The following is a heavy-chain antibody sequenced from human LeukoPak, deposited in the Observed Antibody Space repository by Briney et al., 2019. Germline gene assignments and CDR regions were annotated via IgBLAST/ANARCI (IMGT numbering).Heavy chain of an antibody. Sequence: ASVKVSCKASGYTFTGYYIHWVRQAPGQGLEWMGWINPNSGGTNYAQKFQGRVTMTRDTSISTAYMELSRLRSDDTAVYYCARARGGDYYFDYWGQGTLVTVSS. CDR1: GYTFTGYY. CDR3: ARARGGDYYFDY. J-gene: IGHJ4*02. V-gene: IGHV1-2*02. D-gene: IGHD2-21*02. CDR2: INPNSGGT.